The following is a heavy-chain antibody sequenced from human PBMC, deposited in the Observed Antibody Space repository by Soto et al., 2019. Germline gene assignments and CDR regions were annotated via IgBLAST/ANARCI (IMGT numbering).Heavy chain of an antibody. Sequence: PGGSLRLSCAASGFTFSSYAMHWVRQAPGKGLEWVAVISYDGSNKYYADSVKGRFTISRDNSKNTLYLQMNSLRAEDTAVYYCARDKGAGDYYGMDVWGQGTTVTVSS. D-gene: IGHD1-26*01. CDR1: GFTFSSYA. J-gene: IGHJ6*02. CDR3: ARDKGAGDYYGMDV. V-gene: IGHV3-30-3*01. CDR2: ISYDGSNK.